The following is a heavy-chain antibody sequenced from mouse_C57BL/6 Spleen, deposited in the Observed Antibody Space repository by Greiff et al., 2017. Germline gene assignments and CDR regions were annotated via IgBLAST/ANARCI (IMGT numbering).Heavy chain of an antibody. CDR3: AKDPGNFDY. Sequence: EVQLQQSGPVLVKPGASVKMSCKASGYTFTDYYMNWVKQSHGKSLEWIGVINPYNGGTSYNQKFKGKATLTVDKSSSTAYMELNSLTSEDSAVYYCAKDPGNFDYWGQGTTLTVSS. CDR1: GYTFTDYY. J-gene: IGHJ2*01. CDR2: INPYNGGT. V-gene: IGHV1-19*01.